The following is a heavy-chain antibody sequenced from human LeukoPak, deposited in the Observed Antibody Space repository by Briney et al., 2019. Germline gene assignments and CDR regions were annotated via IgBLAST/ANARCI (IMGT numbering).Heavy chain of an antibody. CDR2: IYYSGST. V-gene: IGHV4-31*03. Sequence: SETLSLTCTVSGGSISSGGYYWSWSRQHPGKGLEWIGYIYYSGSTYYNPSLKSRVTISVDTSKNQFSLKLSSVTAADTAVYSCAREAGVVVTGYFDLWGRGTLVTVSS. CDR1: GGSISSGGYY. CDR3: AREAGVVVTGYFDL. J-gene: IGHJ2*01. D-gene: IGHD2-21*02.